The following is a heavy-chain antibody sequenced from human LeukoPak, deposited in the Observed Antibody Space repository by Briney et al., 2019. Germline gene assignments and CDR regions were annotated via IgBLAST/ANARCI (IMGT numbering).Heavy chain of an antibody. CDR3: ARITQTIDY. D-gene: IGHD3-10*01. CDR2: IYYSGST. Sequence: ASETLSLTCTVSGGSISSSSYYWGWIRQPPGKGLEWIGSIYYSGSTYYNPSLKSRVTISVDTSKNQFSLKLSSVAAADTAVYYCARITQTIDYWGQGTLVTVSS. CDR1: GGSISSSSYY. J-gene: IGHJ4*02. V-gene: IGHV4-39*01.